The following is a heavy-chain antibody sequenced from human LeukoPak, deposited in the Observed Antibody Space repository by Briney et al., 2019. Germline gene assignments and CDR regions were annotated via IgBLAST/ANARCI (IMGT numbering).Heavy chain of an antibody. D-gene: IGHD3-22*01. V-gene: IGHV1-69*04. CDR3: ARGRTYYYDSSGYYLDY. J-gene: IGHJ4*02. Sequence: SVKVSCKASGCTFSSYAISWVRQAPGQGLEWMGRIIPILGIANYAQTFQGRVTITADKSTSTAYMELSSLRSEDTAVYYCARGRTYYYDSSGYYLDYWGQGTLVTVSS. CDR1: GCTFSSYA. CDR2: IIPILGIA.